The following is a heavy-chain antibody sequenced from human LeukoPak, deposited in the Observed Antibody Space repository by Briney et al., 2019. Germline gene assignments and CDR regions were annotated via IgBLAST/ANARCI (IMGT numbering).Heavy chain of an antibody. CDR2: IWYDGSNK. J-gene: IGHJ4*02. Sequence: GGSLRLSCAASGFTFSSYGMHWVRQAPGKGLEWVAVIWYDGSNKYYADSVKGRFTISRDNSKNTLYLQMNSLRAEDTAVYYCAKDGGPIRGGRFDYWGQGPLVTVSS. CDR3: AKDGGPIRGGRFDY. V-gene: IGHV3-33*06. CDR1: GFTFSSYG. D-gene: IGHD2-2*02.